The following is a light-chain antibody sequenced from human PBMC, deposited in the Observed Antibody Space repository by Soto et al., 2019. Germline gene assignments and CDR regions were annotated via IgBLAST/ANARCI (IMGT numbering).Light chain of an antibody. CDR1: SGDVGGYNY. CDR2: EVR. V-gene: IGLV2-14*01. CDR3: SSLTGSTPLSV. J-gene: IGLJ1*01. Sequence: QSVLTQPASLSGSPGQSITISCTGTSGDVGGYNYVSWYQQHPGKAPKLMIYEVRNRPSGVSNRFSGSKSGNTASLTISGLQAEDEADYYCSSLTGSTPLSVFGTGTKVTVL.